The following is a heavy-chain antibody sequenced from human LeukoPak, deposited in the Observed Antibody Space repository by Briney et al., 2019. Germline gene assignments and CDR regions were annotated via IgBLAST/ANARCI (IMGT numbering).Heavy chain of an antibody. D-gene: IGHD3-9*01. J-gene: IGHJ4*02. CDR1: GFTFSSYE. CDR3: ARGGILTGYYPFDY. Sequence: SGGSLRLSCAASGFTFSSYEMNWVRQAPGKGLEWISYISGTGSSIYYADSVKGRLTISRDNAKNSLYLQMNSLRAEDTAVYYCARGGILTGYYPFDYWGQGTLVTVSS. V-gene: IGHV3-48*03. CDR2: ISGTGSSI.